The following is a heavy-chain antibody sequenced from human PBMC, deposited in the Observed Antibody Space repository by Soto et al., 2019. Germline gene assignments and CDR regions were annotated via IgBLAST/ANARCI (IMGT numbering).Heavy chain of an antibody. V-gene: IGHV3-21*04. CDR3: ARGLYTGSPHFFY. CDR1: RSTSGRNG. J-gene: IGHJ4*02. CDR2: ISGNSSDK. D-gene: IGHD1-26*01. Sequence: GGSLSLPWAASRSTSGRNGMNWVRRAPGKGLEWVSHISGNSSDKYYVDSVKGRFSNSRDNAKNSLFLQMNSLRAEDTAVYYCARGLYTGSPHFFYWGQGTLVTVSS.